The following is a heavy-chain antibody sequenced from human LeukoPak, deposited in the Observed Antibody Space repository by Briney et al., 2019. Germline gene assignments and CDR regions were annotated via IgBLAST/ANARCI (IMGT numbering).Heavy chain of an antibody. V-gene: IGHV4-34*01. CDR1: GGSFSGYY. D-gene: IGHD4-17*01. Sequence: SETLSLTCAAFGGSFSGYYWSWIRQPPGKGLEWIGEINHSGSTNYNPSLKNRVTISVDTSKNQFSLKLSSVTAADTAVYYCARGNDYGDYDWFDPWGQGTLVTVSS. CDR2: INHSGST. CDR3: ARGNDYGDYDWFDP. J-gene: IGHJ5*02.